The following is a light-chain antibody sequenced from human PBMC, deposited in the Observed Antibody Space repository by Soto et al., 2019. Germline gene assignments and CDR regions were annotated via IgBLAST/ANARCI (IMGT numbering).Light chain of an antibody. CDR1: QAVNTR. Sequence: EIVLTQSPATLSSFPGDRVTLSCRASQAVNTRLAWYQHKPGQAPRLLIYLASNRAAGVPARFSGSGSGTDFTLTISDVEPEDFAVYYCHQRQSLPRTFGQGTTVEIK. V-gene: IGKV3-11*01. CDR2: LAS. CDR3: HQRQSLPRT. J-gene: IGKJ1*01.